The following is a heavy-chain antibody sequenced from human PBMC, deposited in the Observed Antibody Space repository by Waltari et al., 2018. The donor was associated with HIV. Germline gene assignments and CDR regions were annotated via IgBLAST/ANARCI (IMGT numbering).Heavy chain of an antibody. V-gene: IGHV1-18*01. D-gene: IGHD5-18*01. Sequence: QLLRSGTETRKPGASVKISCTASGSDFPSSGISWVRRAPERGVCGWGGGVGLCGGGWIWAYAGNLDIDRKFKDRVSLTTDTSTTTAFLEVRSLKVDDTAIYYCARGGGSWIQETHYYKAFDVWGHGTTVIVSS. CDR1: GSDFPSSG. J-gene: IGHJ6*01. CDR3: ARGGGSWIQETHYYKAFDV. CDR2: IWAYAGNL.